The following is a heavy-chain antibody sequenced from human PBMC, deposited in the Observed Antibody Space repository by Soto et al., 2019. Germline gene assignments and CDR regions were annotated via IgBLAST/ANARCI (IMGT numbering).Heavy chain of an antibody. D-gene: IGHD6-13*01. CDR3: ARDWPRQQMIRDFDY. CDR1: GFTFSNSG. V-gene: IGHV3-48*01. J-gene: IGHJ4*02. CDR2: IGTSSTTI. Sequence: GGSLRLSCAASGFTFSNSGMNWVRQAPGKGLEWVSYIGTSSTTIYYADSVKGRFTISRDNAGNSLYLQMSSLGVEDTAIYYCARDWPRQQMIRDFDYWGQGTLVTVSS.